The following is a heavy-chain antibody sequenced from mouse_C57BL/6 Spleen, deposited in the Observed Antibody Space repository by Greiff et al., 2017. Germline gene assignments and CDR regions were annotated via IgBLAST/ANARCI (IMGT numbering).Heavy chain of an antibody. CDR1: GYAFSSSW. J-gene: IGHJ3*01. V-gene: IGHV1-82*01. D-gene: IGHD2-4*01. Sequence: QVQLQQSGPELVKPGASVKISCKASGYAFSSSWMNWVKQRPGKGLEWIGRIYPGDGDTNYNGKFKGKATLTADKSSSTAYMQLSILTSEDSAVYFCARDRDYDGSYWGQGTLVTVSA. CDR2: IYPGDGDT. CDR3: ARDRDYDGSY.